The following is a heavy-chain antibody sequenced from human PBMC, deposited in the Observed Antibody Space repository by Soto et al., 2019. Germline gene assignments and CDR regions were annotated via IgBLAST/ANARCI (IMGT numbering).Heavy chain of an antibody. CDR2: INHSGST. J-gene: IGHJ4*02. Sequence: SETLSLTCAVYGGSFSGYYWSWIRQPPGKGLEWIGEINHSGSTNYNPSLKSRVTISVDTSKNQFSLKLSSVTAADTAVYYCARGSQAPSPKVVPAAIRGLSPLPNDYWGQGTLVTVSS. V-gene: IGHV4-34*01. CDR3: ARGSQAPSPKVVPAAIRGLSPLPNDY. D-gene: IGHD2-2*02. CDR1: GGSFSGYY.